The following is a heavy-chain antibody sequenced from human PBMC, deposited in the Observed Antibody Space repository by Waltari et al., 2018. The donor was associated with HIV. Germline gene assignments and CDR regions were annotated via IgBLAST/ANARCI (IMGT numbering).Heavy chain of an antibody. CDR3: TTDYWVVTAY. CDR1: GLTFSDAW. V-gene: IGHV3-15*01. D-gene: IGHD2-21*02. J-gene: IGHJ4*02. CDR2: IKSSTDGGTI. Sequence: EVQLVESGGGLVKPGGYLRLSCAASGLTFSDAWMNWVRQDPGKGLEWVGRIKSSTDGGTIDYAAPVKGRFTISRDDSKNTLYLQMNSLKTEDTAVYFCTTDYWVVTAYWGQGTLVTVSS.